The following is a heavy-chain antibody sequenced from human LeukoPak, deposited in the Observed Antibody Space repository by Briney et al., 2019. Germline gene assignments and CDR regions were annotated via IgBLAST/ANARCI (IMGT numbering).Heavy chain of an antibody. V-gene: IGHV3-11*04. Sequence: GGSLRLSCAASGFTFSDYYMSWIRQAPGKGLEWVSYISSSGGTIYYADSVKGRFTISRDNAKNSLYLQMNRLRAADTPVYYCARRGYCCGGNCLNWGQGTLVTVSS. CDR1: GFTFSDYY. CDR3: ARRGYCCGGNCLN. CDR2: ISSSGGTI. D-gene: IGHD2-15*01. J-gene: IGHJ1*01.